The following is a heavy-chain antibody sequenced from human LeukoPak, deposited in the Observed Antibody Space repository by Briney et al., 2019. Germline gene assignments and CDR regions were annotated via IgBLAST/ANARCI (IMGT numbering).Heavy chain of an antibody. CDR3: ARVLSGSYGYDY. J-gene: IGHJ4*02. V-gene: IGHV1-46*01. CDR1: GYTFTSNY. CDR2: ISPSGGST. D-gene: IGHD5-18*01. Sequence: ASVKVSCKAFGYTFTSNYMHWVRQAPGQGPEWMGVISPSGGSTTYAQKLQGRVTMTTDTSTSTAYMELRSLRSDDTAVYYCARVLSGSYGYDYWGPGTLLTVSS.